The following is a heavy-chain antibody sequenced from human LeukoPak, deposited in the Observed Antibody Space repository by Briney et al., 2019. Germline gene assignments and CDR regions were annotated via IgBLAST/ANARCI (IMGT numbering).Heavy chain of an antibody. V-gene: IGHV4-59*01. D-gene: IGHD2-21*01. Sequence: SQTLSLICTVSGGSISNYYWSWIRQSPGKGLEWIGYIYYSGSTNYNPSLKSRITISVDTSKHQFSLKLTSVTAADTAVYYCARGMVIPDYWGQGTLVTVSS. CDR2: IYYSGST. J-gene: IGHJ4*02. CDR1: GGSISNYY. CDR3: ARGMVIPDY.